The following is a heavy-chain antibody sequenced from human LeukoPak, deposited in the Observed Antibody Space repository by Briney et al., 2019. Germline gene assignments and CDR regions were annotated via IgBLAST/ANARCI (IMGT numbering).Heavy chain of an antibody. V-gene: IGHV1-69*13. J-gene: IGHJ4*02. CDR3: AREEGYYDSSGSFDY. CDR1: GGTFSSYA. CDR2: IIPIFGTA. D-gene: IGHD3-22*01. Sequence: ASVKVSCKASGGTFSSYAISWVRQAPGQGLEWMGGIIPIFGTANYAQKFQGRVTITADESTSTAYMELSSLRSEDTAVYYCAREEGYYDSSGSFDYWGQGTLVTVSS.